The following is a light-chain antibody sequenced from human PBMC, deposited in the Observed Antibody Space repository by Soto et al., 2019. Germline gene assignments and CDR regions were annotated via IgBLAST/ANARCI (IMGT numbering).Light chain of an antibody. CDR3: QQYGSSPPWT. Sequence: EIVLTQSPGTLSLSPGERATLSCRASQSVSSNYLAWYQLKPGQAPRLLIYGASSRATGIPDRFSCSGSGTDFTLTISRLEPEDFAVYYCQQYGSSPPWTFGQGTKVEIK. V-gene: IGKV3-20*01. J-gene: IGKJ1*01. CDR1: QSVSSNY. CDR2: GAS.